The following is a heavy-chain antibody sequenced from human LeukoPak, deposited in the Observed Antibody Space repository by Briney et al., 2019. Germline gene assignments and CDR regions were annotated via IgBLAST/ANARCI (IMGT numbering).Heavy chain of an antibody. D-gene: IGHD5-18*01. CDR1: GGSISSSNW. V-gene: IGHV4-4*02. J-gene: IGHJ4*02. CDR2: IYHSGST. Sequence: SETLSLTCAVSGGSISSSNWWSWVRQPPGKGLEWIGEIYHSGSTNYNPSLKSRVTISVDKSKNQFSLKLSSVTAADTAVYYCGSTGGYSYGSAYWGQGTLVTVSS. CDR3: GSTGGYSYGSAY.